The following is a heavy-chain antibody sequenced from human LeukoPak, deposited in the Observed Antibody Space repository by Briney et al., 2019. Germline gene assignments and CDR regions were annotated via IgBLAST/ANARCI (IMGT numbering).Heavy chain of an antibody. CDR3: AREDTAMVYSFDY. V-gene: IGHV4-39*07. Sequence: SETLSLTCTVSGGSISSSSYYWGWIRQPPGKGLEWIGSIYYSGSTYYNPSLKSRVTISVDTSKNQFSLKPSSVTAADTAVYYCAREDTAMVYSFDYWGQGTLVTVSS. CDR2: IYYSGST. D-gene: IGHD5-18*01. CDR1: GGSISSSSYY. J-gene: IGHJ4*02.